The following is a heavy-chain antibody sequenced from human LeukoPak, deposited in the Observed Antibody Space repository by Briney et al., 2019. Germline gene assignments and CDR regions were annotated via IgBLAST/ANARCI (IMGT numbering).Heavy chain of an antibody. V-gene: IGHV3-7*03. D-gene: IGHD3-3*01. Sequence: QSGGSLRLSCVASGFTFRSYWMSWVRQAPGKGLEWVANMKQDGGGKYYVDSVKGRFTISRDNAKNSLYLQMNSLRAEDTAVYYCARGIEDRITIFGYWGQGTLVTVSS. J-gene: IGHJ4*02. CDR3: ARGIEDRITIFGY. CDR2: MKQDGGGK. CDR1: GFTFRSYW.